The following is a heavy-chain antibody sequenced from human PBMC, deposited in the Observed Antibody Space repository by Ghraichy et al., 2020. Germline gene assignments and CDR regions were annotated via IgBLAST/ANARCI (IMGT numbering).Heavy chain of an antibody. D-gene: IGHD1-26*01. Sequence: SQTLSLTCTVSGGSFSSYYWIWIRQPPEKGLEWIGYVYYGGSTNYNSSLKSRVTISEDTSKNQFSLKVNSVTAADTAVYYCARGMGATGNWGYYFDYWGQGTLVTVSS. V-gene: IGHV4-59*01. J-gene: IGHJ4*02. CDR3: ARGMGATGNWGYYFDY. CDR1: GGSFSSYY. CDR2: VYYGGST.